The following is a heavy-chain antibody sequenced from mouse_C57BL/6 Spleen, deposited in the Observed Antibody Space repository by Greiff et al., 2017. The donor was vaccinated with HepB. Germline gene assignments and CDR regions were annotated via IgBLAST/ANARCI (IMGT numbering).Heavy chain of an antibody. J-gene: IGHJ3*01. CDR2: ISGGGGNT. Sequence: EVQVVESGGGLVKPGGSLKLSCAASGFTFSSYTMSWVRQTPEKRLEWVATISGGGGNTYYPDSVKGRFTISRDNAKNTLYLQMSSLRSEDTALYYCARHSYSNSAWFAYWGQGTLVTVSA. CDR1: GFTFSSYT. V-gene: IGHV5-9*01. CDR3: ARHSYSNSAWFAY. D-gene: IGHD2-5*01.